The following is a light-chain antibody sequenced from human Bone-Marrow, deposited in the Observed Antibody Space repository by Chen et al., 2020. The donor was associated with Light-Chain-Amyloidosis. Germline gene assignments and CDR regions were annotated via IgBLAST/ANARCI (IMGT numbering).Light chain of an antibody. CDR2: VAS. J-gene: IGKJ2*01. CDR1: QSISSY. V-gene: IGKV1-39*01. Sequence: DIQMTQSPSSLSASVGDRVTITCRASQSISSYLYWYQQKPGKAPELLIYVASNLQSGVPSRFSGSESGTDCTLTISNLQPEDFATYCCQQSHSTPHTFGQGTKLEI. CDR3: QQSHSTPHT.